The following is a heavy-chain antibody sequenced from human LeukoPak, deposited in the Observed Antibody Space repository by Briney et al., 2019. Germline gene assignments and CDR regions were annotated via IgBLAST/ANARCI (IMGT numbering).Heavy chain of an antibody. J-gene: IGHJ5*02. V-gene: IGHV3-23*01. CDR2: ISSSGGIT. CDR1: GFTFSTYA. CDR3: ARDQSSSWYVAWFDP. D-gene: IGHD6-13*01. Sequence: QPGGSLRLSCAASGFTFSTYAMTWVRQAPGKGLEWVSGISSSGGITWFADSVKGRFTISRDNSKNTLYLQMNSLRAEDTAVYYCARDQSSSWYVAWFDPWGQGTLVTVSS.